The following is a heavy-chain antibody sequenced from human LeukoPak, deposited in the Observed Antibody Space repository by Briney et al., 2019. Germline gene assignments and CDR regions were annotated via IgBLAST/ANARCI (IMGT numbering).Heavy chain of an antibody. Sequence: SETLSLTCTVPGGSISSYYWSWIREPPGTGLEWVGHIYYSGSTNYNPPLKRRVTLSADTSKNQFPLNRRSVTAADTARYYITGGYFWSGRSRYYYYYYMDVWGKGTTVTVSS. V-gene: IGHV4-59*12. J-gene: IGHJ6*03. CDR1: GGSISSYY. CDR2: IYYSGST. D-gene: IGHD3-3*01. CDR3: TGGYFWSGRSRYYYYYYMDV.